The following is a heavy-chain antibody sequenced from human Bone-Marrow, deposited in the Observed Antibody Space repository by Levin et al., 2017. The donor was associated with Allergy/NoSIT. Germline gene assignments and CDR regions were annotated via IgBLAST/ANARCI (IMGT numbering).Heavy chain of an antibody. Sequence: LSLTCAASGFSFSSYGMSWVRHTPGKGLEWVSTFTSGGATYYPDSVRGRFSISRDNSKNTLYLEMHSLRAEDTAVYFCSRCTVYGTGWCNCFDPWGQGTLVTVSS. J-gene: IGHJ5*02. CDR3: SRCTVYGTGWCNCFDP. D-gene: IGHD6-19*01. V-gene: IGHV3-23*01. CDR1: GFSFSSYG. CDR2: FTSGGAT.